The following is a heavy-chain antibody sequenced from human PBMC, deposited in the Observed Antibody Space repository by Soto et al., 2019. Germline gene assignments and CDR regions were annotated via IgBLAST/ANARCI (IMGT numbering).Heavy chain of an antibody. V-gene: IGHV1-2*02. D-gene: IGHD6-13*01. CDR3: ARGGTWHSSSWYVFDY. CDR2: INPNSGGT. J-gene: IGHJ4*02. CDR1: GYTFTGYY. Sequence: ASVKVSCKASGYTFTGYYMHWVRQAPGQGLEWMGWINPNSGGTNYAQKFQGRVTMTRDTSISTAYMELSRLRSDDTAVYYCARGGTWHSSSWYVFDYWGQGTLVTVSS.